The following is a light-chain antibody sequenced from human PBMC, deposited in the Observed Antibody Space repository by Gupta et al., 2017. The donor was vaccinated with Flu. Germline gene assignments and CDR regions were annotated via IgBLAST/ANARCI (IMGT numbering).Light chain of an antibody. CDR1: NMGSRS. CDR2: DDG. CDR3: QVWNNNADLYV. J-gene: IGLJ1*01. V-gene: IGLV3-21*02. Sequence: SDVVTQPPSVAVAPGPTAKIACGGKNMGSRSVYWYQQKQGTAHVLVVYDDGDRPSGISERGSASNSGNTATLTIXRXEAGDEXDYYCQVWNNNADLYVFGTGTKVAVL.